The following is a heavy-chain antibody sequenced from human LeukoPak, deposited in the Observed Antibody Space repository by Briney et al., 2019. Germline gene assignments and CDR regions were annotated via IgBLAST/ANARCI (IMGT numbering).Heavy chain of an antibody. CDR3: ARRLYYYDTSGYSPVAFDI. J-gene: IGHJ3*02. D-gene: IGHD3-22*01. V-gene: IGHV4-59*12. Sequence: SETLSLTCTVSGVSISNYYWSWIRQPPGKGLEWIGYIYYSGNTNYNPSLKSRVTISLDTSKNQFSLKLSSVTAADTAVYYCARRLYYYDTSGYSPVAFDIWGQGTMVTVSS. CDR2: IYYSGNT. CDR1: GVSISNYY.